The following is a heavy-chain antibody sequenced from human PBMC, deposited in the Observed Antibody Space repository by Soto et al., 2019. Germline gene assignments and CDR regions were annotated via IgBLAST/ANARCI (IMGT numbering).Heavy chain of an antibody. V-gene: IGHV1-18*01. Sequence: GASVKVSCKASGYTFTSYGISWVRQAPGQGLEWMGWISAIIGTTNYAQKFQGRVTITADKSTSTAYMELSSLRSEDTAVYYCASDLGTFDYWGQGTLVTVSS. CDR2: ISAIIGTT. D-gene: IGHD7-27*01. CDR1: GYTFTSYG. CDR3: ASDLGTFDY. J-gene: IGHJ4*02.